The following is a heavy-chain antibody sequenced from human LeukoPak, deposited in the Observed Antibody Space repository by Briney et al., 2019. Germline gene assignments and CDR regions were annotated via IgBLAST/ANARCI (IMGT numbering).Heavy chain of an antibody. V-gene: IGHV5-51*01. CDR1: GYSFTSYW. J-gene: IGHJ4*02. D-gene: IGHD4-17*01. CDR2: IYPGDSDT. Sequence: GESLKISCKGSGYSFTSYWIGWVRQMPGKGLEWMGIIYPGDSDTRYSPSFQGQITISADKSISTAYLQWSSLKASDTAMYCCARRGRLVDYGDYGVFDYWGQGTLVTVSS. CDR3: ARRGRLVDYGDYGVFDY.